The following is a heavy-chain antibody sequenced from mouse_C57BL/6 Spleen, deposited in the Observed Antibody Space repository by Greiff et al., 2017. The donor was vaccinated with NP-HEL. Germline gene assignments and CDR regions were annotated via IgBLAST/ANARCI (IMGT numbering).Heavy chain of an antibody. J-gene: IGHJ4*01. V-gene: IGHV2-4*01. CDR1: GFSLTSYG. D-gene: IGHD2-1*01. CDR3: AKNYGNYIYAMDY. Sequence: QVQLKESGPGLVQPSQSLSITCTVSGFSLTSYGVHWVRQPPGKGLEWLGVIWSGGSTDYNAAFISRLSISKDNSKSQVFFKMNSLQADDTAIYYCAKNYGNYIYAMDYWVKEPQSPSPQ. CDR2: IWSGGST.